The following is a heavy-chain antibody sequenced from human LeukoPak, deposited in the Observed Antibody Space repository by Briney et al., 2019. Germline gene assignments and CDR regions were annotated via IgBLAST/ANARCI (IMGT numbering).Heavy chain of an antibody. V-gene: IGHV3-30*18. CDR1: GFTFSNYG. CDR2: ISYDGNDR. D-gene: IGHD3-3*01. CDR3: AKDLGVRWRAPYYFDH. J-gene: IGHJ4*02. Sequence: PGRSLRLSCATSGFTFSNYGMHWVRQAPGKGLEWVAVISYDGNDRYYADSVKGRFTISRDNSKNTLFLQLNSLRPEDTALYYCAKDLGVRWRAPYYFDHCGQGTLVTVSS.